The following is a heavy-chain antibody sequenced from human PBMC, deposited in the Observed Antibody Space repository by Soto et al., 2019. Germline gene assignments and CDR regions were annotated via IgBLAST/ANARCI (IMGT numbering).Heavy chain of an antibody. CDR3: ARDRYSSGWNGFDD. V-gene: IGHV3-33*01. CDR2: IWYDGSNK. D-gene: IGHD6-19*01. CDR1: GFTFSSYG. J-gene: IGHJ4*02. Sequence: HPGGSLRLSCAASGFTFSSYGMHWVRQAPGKGLEWVAVIWYDGSNKYYADSVKGRFTISRDNSKNTLYLQMNSLRAEDTAVYYCARDRYSSGWNGFDDWGQGTLVTVSS.